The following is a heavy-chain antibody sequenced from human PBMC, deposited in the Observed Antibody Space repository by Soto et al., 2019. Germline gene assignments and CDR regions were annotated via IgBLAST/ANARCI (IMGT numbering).Heavy chain of an antibody. CDR3: ARLRVDGRDYSYNDY. D-gene: IGHD3-22*01. V-gene: IGHV4-59*08. CDR1: GGSISTFH. Sequence: SETLSLTCSVSGGSISTFHWSWIRQPPGKGLEWIGYVHYSGTTDYNPSLRSRVTISMDTSKNHFSLNLRSATAADTAVYYCARLRVDGRDYSYNDYWGQGTVVTVSS. CDR2: VHYSGTT. J-gene: IGHJ4*02.